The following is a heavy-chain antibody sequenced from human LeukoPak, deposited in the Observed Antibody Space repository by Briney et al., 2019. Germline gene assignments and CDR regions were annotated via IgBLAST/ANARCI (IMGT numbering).Heavy chain of an antibody. CDR1: GGSISSGSYY. Sequence: SETLSLTCTVSGGSISSGSYYWSWIRQPAGKGLEWIGRIYTSGSTNYNPSLKSRVTISVDTSKNQFSLKLSSVTAADTAVYYCARDTFERGPYHYDFWSGYYYWFDPWGQGTLVTVSS. CDR2: IYTSGST. V-gene: IGHV4-61*02. D-gene: IGHD3-3*01. J-gene: IGHJ5*02. CDR3: ARDTFERGPYHYDFWSGYYYWFDP.